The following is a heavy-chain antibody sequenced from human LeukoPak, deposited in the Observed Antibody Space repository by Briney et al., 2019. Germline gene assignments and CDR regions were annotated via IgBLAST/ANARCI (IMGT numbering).Heavy chain of an antibody. J-gene: IGHJ4*02. CDR2: IYHSGST. Sequence: PSETLSLTCAVSGYSISSGYYWGWIRQPAGKGLEWIGSIYHSGSTYYNPSLKSRVTISVDTSKNQFSLKLSSVTAADTAVYYCSRKRWFGELFLFDYWGQGTLVTVSS. CDR1: GYSISSGYY. CDR3: SRKRWFGELFLFDY. D-gene: IGHD3-10*01. V-gene: IGHV4-38-2*01.